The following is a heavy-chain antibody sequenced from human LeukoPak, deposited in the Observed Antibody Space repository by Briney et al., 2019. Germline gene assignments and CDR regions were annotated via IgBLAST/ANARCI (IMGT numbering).Heavy chain of an antibody. V-gene: IGHV4-39*07. Sequence: SETLSLTCTVSGGSISSSSYYWGWIRQPPGKGLEWIGSIYYSGSTYYNPSLKSRVTISVDTSKNQFSLKLSSVTAADTAVYYCARVGRPYSSREPAYYYYYYMDVWGKGTTVTVSS. J-gene: IGHJ6*03. CDR2: IYYSGST. CDR3: ARVGRPYSSREPAYYYYYYMDV. D-gene: IGHD6-13*01. CDR1: GGSISSSSYY.